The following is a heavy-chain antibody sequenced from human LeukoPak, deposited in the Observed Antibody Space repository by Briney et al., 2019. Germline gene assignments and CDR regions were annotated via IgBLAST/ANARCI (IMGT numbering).Heavy chain of an antibody. V-gene: IGHV3-66*02. CDR1: GFTVSSNY. Sequence: GGSLRLSCAASGFTVSSNYMSWVRQAPGKGLEWVSVIYSGGSTYYADSVKGRFTIPRDNSKNTLYLQMNSLRAEDTAVYYCARDGGIAAAAFDYWGQGTLVTVSS. J-gene: IGHJ4*02. D-gene: IGHD6-13*01. CDR3: ARDGGIAAAAFDY. CDR2: IYSGGST.